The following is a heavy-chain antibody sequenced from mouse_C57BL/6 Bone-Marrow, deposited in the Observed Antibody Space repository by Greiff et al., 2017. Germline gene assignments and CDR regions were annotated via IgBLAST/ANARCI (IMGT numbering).Heavy chain of an antibody. J-gene: IGHJ4*01. V-gene: IGHV1-55*01. CDR1: GYTFTSYW. CDR2: IYPGSGST. D-gene: IGHD1-1*01. CDR3: ARRSSDVGGAMDY. Sequence: QVQLQQPGAELVKPGASVKMSCKASGYTFTSYWITWVKQRPGQGLEWIGDIYPGSGSTNYNEKFKSKATLTVDTSSSTAYMQLSSLTSEDSAVYYGARRSSDVGGAMDYWGQGTSVTVSA.